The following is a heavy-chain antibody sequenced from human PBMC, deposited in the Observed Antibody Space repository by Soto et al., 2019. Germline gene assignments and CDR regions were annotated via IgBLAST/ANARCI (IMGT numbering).Heavy chain of an antibody. CDR3: ASDQDSGYVINLLYFYNMDV. D-gene: IGHD5-12*01. CDR2: IIPIFGTA. CDR1: GGTFSSYA. Sequence: QVQLVQSGAEVKKPGSSVKVSCKASGGTFSSYAISWVRQAPGQGLEWMGGIIPIFGTANYAQKFQGRVTITADESTSTAYMELSSLRSEDTAVYYCASDQDSGYVINLLYFYNMDVWGQGTTVTVSS. V-gene: IGHV1-69*12. J-gene: IGHJ6*02.